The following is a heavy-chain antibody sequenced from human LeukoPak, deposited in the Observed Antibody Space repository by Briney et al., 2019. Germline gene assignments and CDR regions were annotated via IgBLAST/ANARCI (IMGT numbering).Heavy chain of an antibody. V-gene: IGHV4-34*11. J-gene: IGHJ5*01. Sequence: SETLSLTCAVYGGSFSGFYWNWIRQSPGKGLEWIGNIHYSGSSVYNPSLKSRGTISIDTSRRQFFLKLNSVTAADTAVYFCALAPNSNWFDFWGPGTLVTVSS. CDR1: GGSFSGFY. CDR2: IHYSGSS. CDR3: ALAPNSNWFDF. D-gene: IGHD2-8*01.